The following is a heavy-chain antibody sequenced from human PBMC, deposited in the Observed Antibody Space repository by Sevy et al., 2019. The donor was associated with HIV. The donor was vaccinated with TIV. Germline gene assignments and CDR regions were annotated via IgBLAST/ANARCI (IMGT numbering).Heavy chain of an antibody. V-gene: IGHV3-30*14. D-gene: IGHD1-26*01. CDR3: ARDRWELLRSAFDY. CDR2: ISYDGRNNK. CDR1: GFTFSDYS. Sequence: GGSLRLSCAASGFTFSDYSMHWVRQAPGKGLEWVAVISYDGRNNKYNVDSVKGRFTISTDNSKHTLFLQMNSLRAEDSAIYYCARDRWELLRSAFDYWGQGTRVTVSS. J-gene: IGHJ4*02.